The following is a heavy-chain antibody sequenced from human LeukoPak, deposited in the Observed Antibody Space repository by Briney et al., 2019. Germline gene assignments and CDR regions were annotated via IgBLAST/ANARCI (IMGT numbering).Heavy chain of an antibody. Sequence: GGSLRLSCAASGVTVSNNYMSWVRQAPGKGLEWVSVIYSGGSGGNTYYADSVKGRFTISRDNPKNTLHLQMNSLRAEDTAVYYCARDVVRGTSLDAFDIWGQGTMVTVAS. J-gene: IGHJ3*02. D-gene: IGHD2-2*01. CDR1: GVTVSNNY. CDR3: ARDVVRGTSLDAFDI. CDR2: IYSGGSGGNT. V-gene: IGHV3-66*01.